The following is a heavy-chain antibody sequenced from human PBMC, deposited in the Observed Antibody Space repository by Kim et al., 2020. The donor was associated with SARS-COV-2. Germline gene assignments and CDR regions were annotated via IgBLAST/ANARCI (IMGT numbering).Heavy chain of an antibody. Sequence: GGSLRLSCAASGFTFSSYAMSWVRQAPGKGLEWVSAISGSGGSTYYADSVKGRFTISRDNAKNTLYLQMNSLRAEDTAVYYCARDPTYYYYGVDVWGQGTTVTVSS. V-gene: IGHV3-23*01. CDR1: GFTFSSYA. J-gene: IGHJ6*02. CDR2: ISGSGGST. CDR3: ARDPTYYYYGVDV.